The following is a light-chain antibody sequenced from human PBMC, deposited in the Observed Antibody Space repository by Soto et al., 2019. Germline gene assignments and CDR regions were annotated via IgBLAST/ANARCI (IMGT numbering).Light chain of an antibody. CDR1: NIGSKN. CDR2: RDT. CDR3: QVWDSTTRVV. V-gene: IGLV3-9*01. Sequence: SSELTQPLSVSVALGQTARITCGGNNIGSKNVHWYQQKPGQAPVLVIYRDTNRPSGIPDRFSGSNSGNTAALTISRAQAGDEADYYCQVWDSTTRVVFGGGTKVTVL. J-gene: IGLJ2*01.